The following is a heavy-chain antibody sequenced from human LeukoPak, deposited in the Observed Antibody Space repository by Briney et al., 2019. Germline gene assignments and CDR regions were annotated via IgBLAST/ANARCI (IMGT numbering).Heavy chain of an antibody. CDR1: GFTFETNW. V-gene: IGHV3-7*01. CDR3: ARVSVAGAVIDAFDI. Sequence: GGSLKLSCAASGFTFETNWMTWVRQAPGKGLEWVANIRQDGREKFYADSVKGRFTISRDNTKNSLYLQMNGLRAEDTAVYYCARVSVAGAVIDAFDIWGQGTMVTVSS. CDR2: IRQDGREK. J-gene: IGHJ3*02. D-gene: IGHD6-19*01.